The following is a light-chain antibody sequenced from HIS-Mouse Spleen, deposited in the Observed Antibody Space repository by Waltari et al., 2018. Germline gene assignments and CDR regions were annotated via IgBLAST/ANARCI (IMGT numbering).Light chain of an antibody. V-gene: IGLV1-47*01. CDR3: AAWDDSLSGPV. J-gene: IGLJ3*02. Sequence: QSVLTQPPSASGTPGQRVTISCSGSSSNIGSNYVYWYQQLPGTAPKLLIHRNNQRPLGVPDRFSGSKSGTSASLAISGLRSEDEADYYCAAWDDSLSGPVFGGGTKLTVL. CDR1: SSNIGSNY. CDR2: RNN.